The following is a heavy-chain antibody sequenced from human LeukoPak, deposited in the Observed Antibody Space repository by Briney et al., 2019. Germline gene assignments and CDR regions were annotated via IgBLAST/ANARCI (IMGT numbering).Heavy chain of an antibody. D-gene: IGHD5-18*01. CDR2: ISSSGSYI. CDR3: ARGGYSYGTNWFDP. Sequence: GGSLRLSCAASGFTFSSYSMSWVRQAPGKGLEWVSSISSSGSYIYYADSMQGRFTISRDNSKNSLFLQMNSLRAEDTAVYYCARGGYSYGTNWFDPWGQGTLVTVSS. V-gene: IGHV3-21*01. J-gene: IGHJ5*02. CDR1: GFTFSSYS.